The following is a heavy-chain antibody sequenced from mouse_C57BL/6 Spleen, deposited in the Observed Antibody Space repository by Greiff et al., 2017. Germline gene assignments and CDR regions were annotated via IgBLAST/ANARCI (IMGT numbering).Heavy chain of an antibody. V-gene: IGHV5-6*01. D-gene: IGHD1-1*01. CDR1: GFTFSSYG. Sequence: EVKVVESGGDLVKPGGSLKLSCAASGFTFSSYGMSWVRQTPDKRLEWVATISSGGSYTYYPDSVKGRFTISRDNANNTLYLQMSSLKSEDTAMYYCARHQSYYGSSPHFDYWGQGTTLTVSS. CDR2: ISSGGSYT. CDR3: ARHQSYYGSSPHFDY. J-gene: IGHJ2*01.